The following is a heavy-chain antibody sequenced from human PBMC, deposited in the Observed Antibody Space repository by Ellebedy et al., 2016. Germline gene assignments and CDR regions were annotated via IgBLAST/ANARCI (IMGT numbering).Heavy chain of an antibody. J-gene: IGHJ4*02. D-gene: IGHD3-3*01. V-gene: IGHV4-34*01. CDR2: INHSGST. Sequence: SETLSLTCAVYGGSFSGYYWSWIRQPPGKGLEWIGEINHSGSTNYNPSLKSRVTISVDTSKNQFSLKLSSVTAADTAVYYCARVRGYDFWSGYHYDYWGQGTLVTVSS. CDR3: ARVRGYDFWSGYHYDY. CDR1: GGSFSGYY.